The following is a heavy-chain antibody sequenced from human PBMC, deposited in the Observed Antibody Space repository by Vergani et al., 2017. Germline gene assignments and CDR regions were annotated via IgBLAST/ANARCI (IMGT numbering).Heavy chain of an antibody. V-gene: IGHV3-15*01. J-gene: IGHJ6*02. Sequence: VQLVESGGGVVQPGRSLRLSCAASGFTFSSYGMHWVRQAPGKGLEWVGRIKSKTDGGTTDYAAPVKGRFTISRDDSKNTLYLQMNSLKTEDTAVYYCTPAPYGMDVWGQGTTVTVSS. CDR2: IKSKTDGGTT. CDR3: TPAPYGMDV. CDR1: GFTFSSYG.